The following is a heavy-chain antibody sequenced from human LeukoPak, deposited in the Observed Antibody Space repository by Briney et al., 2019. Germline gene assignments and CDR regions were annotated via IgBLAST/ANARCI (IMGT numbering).Heavy chain of an antibody. D-gene: IGHD2-2*01. CDR2: IYYSGKT. V-gene: IGHV4-39*07. Sequence: SETLSLTCTVSRGSISTSSYHWGWFRPPPGKALECIGTIYYSGKTYYNPSLNSRVTISIHTSKNEFSLKLSSVTAADRAVYYCARSGPPAGRPDAFDIWGQGTMATVSS. CDR1: RGSISTSSYH. CDR3: ARSGPPAGRPDAFDI. J-gene: IGHJ3*02.